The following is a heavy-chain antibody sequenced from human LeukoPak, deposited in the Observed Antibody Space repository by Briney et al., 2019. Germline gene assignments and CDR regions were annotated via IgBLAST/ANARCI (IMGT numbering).Heavy chain of an antibody. CDR2: INTNTGNP. V-gene: IGHV7-4-1*02. J-gene: IGHJ4*02. CDR3: ARDMDDYVWGSYRQILDY. D-gene: IGHD3-16*02. Sequence: ASVKVSCKASGYTFTSYAMNWVRQAPGQGLEWMGWINTNTGNPTYAQGFTGRFVFSLDTSVSTAYLQISSLKAEDTAVYYCARDMDDYVWGSYRQILDYWGQGTLVTVSS. CDR1: GYTFTSYA.